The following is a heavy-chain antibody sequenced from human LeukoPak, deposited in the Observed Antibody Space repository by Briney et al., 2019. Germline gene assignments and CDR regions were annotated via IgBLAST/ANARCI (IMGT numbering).Heavy chain of an antibody. CDR3: AREGSYGSGSYNH. CDR1: GFSIRSGYY. D-gene: IGHD3-10*01. CDR2: IYYSGST. J-gene: IGHJ5*02. Sequence: SETLSLTCVVSGFSIRSGYYWGWIRQPPGKGLEWIGYIYYSGSTNYNPSLKSRVTISVDTSKNQFSLKLSSVTAADTAAYYCAREGSYGSGSYNHWGQGTLVTVSS. V-gene: IGHV4-61*01.